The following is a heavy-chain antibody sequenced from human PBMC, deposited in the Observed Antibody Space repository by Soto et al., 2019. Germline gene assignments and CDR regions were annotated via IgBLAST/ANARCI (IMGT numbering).Heavy chain of an antibody. CDR2: IRSKANSYAT. Sequence: PGGSLRLSCAASGFTFSGSAMHWVRQASGKGLEWVGRIRSKANSYATAYAASVKGRFTISRDDSKNTAHLQMNSLKIEDTAVYYCTLRWDDAFDIWGQGTMVTVSS. J-gene: IGHJ3*02. CDR3: TLRWDDAFDI. CDR1: GFTFSGSA. V-gene: IGHV3-73*01. D-gene: IGHD1-26*01.